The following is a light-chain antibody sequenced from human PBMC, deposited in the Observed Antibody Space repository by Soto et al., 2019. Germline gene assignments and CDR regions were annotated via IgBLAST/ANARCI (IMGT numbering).Light chain of an antibody. CDR2: DDS. J-gene: IGLJ1*01. CDR1: NIGSKN. CDR3: HVWDSRSEHFV. Sequence: SYELTQPPSVSVAPGQTARITCGGNNIGSKNVHWYQQKSGQAPVRVVFDDSDRPSGISERFSGSNSGNTATLTISRVEAGDEADYFCHVWDSRSEHFVFGAGTKLTVL. V-gene: IGLV3-21*02.